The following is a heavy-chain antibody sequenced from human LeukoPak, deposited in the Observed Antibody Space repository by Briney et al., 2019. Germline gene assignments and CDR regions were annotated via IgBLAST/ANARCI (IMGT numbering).Heavy chain of an antibody. Sequence: GGSLRLSCAASGFTFSSYSMNWVRQAPGKGLEWVSYISSSSNTIYYADSVKGRFTISRDNAKNSLYLQMNSLRAEDTAVYYCARDRYCGGDCYYWHFDLWGRGTLVTVSS. D-gene: IGHD2-21*02. V-gene: IGHV3-48*01. CDR1: GFTFSSYS. CDR2: ISSSSNTI. CDR3: ARDRYCGGDCYYWHFDL. J-gene: IGHJ2*01.